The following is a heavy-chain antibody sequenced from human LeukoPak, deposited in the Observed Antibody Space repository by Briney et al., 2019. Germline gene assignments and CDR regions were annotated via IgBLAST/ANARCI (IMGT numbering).Heavy chain of an antibody. D-gene: IGHD4-23*01. CDR3: ARGWLAETTVVTPYNY. Sequence: ASVKVSCKASGYTFTSYGISWVRQAPGQGLEWMGWISAYNGNTNYAQKLQGRVTMTTDTSTSTAYMELRSLRSDDTAVYYCARGWLAETTVVTPYNYWGQGTLVTVSS. J-gene: IGHJ4*02. CDR1: GYTFTSYG. CDR2: ISAYNGNT. V-gene: IGHV1-18*01.